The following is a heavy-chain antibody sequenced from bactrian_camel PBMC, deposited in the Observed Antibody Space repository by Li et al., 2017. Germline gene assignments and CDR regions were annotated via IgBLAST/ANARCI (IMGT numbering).Heavy chain of an antibody. J-gene: IGHJ4*01. CDR1: GELMDERL. CDR2: IDSDNGRT. CDR3: AADRMACLRPSVQVAAYNF. V-gene: IGHV3S63*01. Sequence: HVQLVESGGGSVPAGGALTLSCTSGELMDERLPAWFRQAPGKEREGLATIDSDNGRTSYADSVKGRFTISPGNATNTVSLQMNSLKPEDTAMYYCAADRMACLRPSVQVAAYNFWGQGTQVTVS.